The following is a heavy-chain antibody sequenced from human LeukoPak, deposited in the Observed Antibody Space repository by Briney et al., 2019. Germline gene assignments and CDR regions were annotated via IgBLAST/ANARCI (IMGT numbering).Heavy chain of an antibody. Sequence: GGSLRLSCAASGFTVSSSYMYWVRQAPGKGLEWVSFFYRGDSTYYADSVKGRFTISRDNSKNTLYLQMNSLRAEDTAVYYCAKLGGFWSTYDAFDIWGQGTMVTVSS. D-gene: IGHD3-10*01. CDR3: AKLGGFWSTYDAFDI. CDR1: GFTVSSSY. V-gene: IGHV3-53*01. CDR2: FYRGDST. J-gene: IGHJ3*02.